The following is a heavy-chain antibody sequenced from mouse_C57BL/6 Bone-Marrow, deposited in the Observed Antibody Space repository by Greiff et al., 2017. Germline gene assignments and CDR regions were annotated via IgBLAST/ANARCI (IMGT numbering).Heavy chain of an antibody. CDR1: GFTFSSYT. V-gene: IGHV5-9*01. D-gene: IGHD2-2*01. CDR2: ISGGGGNT. J-gene: IGHJ3*01. Sequence: VQRVESGGGLVKPGGSLKLSCAASGFTFSSYTMSWVRQTPEKRLEWVATISGGGGNTYYPDSVKGRFTIYRDNAKNTLYLQMSSLRSEDTALYYCARLWLRRGFAYWGQGTLVTVSA. CDR3: ARLWLRRGFAY.